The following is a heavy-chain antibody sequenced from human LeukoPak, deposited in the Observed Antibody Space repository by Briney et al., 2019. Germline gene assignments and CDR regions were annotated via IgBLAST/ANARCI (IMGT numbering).Heavy chain of an antibody. CDR3: ARDRGSSWYDYFDY. V-gene: IGHV3-66*01. CDR2: IYSGGST. Sequence: PGGSLRLSCAASGFTVSSNYMSLVRQAPGKGLEWVSVIYSGGSTYYADSVKGRFTISRDNSKNTPYLQMNSLRAEDTAVYYCARDRGSSWYDYFDYWGQGTLITVSS. J-gene: IGHJ4*02. D-gene: IGHD6-13*01. CDR1: GFTVSSNY.